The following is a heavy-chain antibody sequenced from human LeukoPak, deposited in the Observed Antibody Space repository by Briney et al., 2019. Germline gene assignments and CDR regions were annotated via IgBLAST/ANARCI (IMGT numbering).Heavy chain of an antibody. J-gene: IGHJ4*02. CDR3: ARDLTVGATSDY. CDR2: INWNGGST. CDR1: GFTFDDYG. V-gene: IGHV3-20*04. D-gene: IGHD1-26*01. Sequence: GGSLRLSCAASGFTFDDYGMSWVRQAPGKGLEWVSGINWNGGSTGYADSVKGRFTISRDNAKNSLYLQMNNLRVEDTAVYYCARDLTVGATSDYWGQGTLVTVSS.